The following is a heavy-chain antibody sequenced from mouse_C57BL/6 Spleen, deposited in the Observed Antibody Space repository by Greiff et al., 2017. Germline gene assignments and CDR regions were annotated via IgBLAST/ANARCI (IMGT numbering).Heavy chain of an antibody. V-gene: IGHV1-82*01. Sequence: QVQLQQSGPELVKPGASVKISCKASGYAFSSSWMNWVKQRPGKGLEWIGRIYPGDGDTNYNGKFKGKATLTADKSSSTAYMQLSSLTAEDSAVYFWASNYYGRGCWYFDVWGTGTTVTVSS. J-gene: IGHJ1*03. CDR3: ASNYYGRGCWYFDV. CDR1: GYAFSSSW. D-gene: IGHD1-1*01. CDR2: IYPGDGDT.